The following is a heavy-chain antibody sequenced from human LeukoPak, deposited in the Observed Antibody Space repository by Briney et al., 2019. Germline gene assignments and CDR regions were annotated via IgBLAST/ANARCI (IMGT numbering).Heavy chain of an antibody. CDR2: ISSSGSTI. V-gene: IGHV3-11*04. CDR1: GFTFSDYY. J-gene: IGHJ6*03. Sequence: GGSLRLSCAASGFTFSDYYMSWTRQAPGKGLEWVSYISSSGSTIYYADSVEGRFTISRDNAKNSLYLQMNSLRAEDTAVYYCARDQVQLWLSVFYMDVWGKGTTVTVSS. CDR3: ARDQVQLWLSVFYMDV. D-gene: IGHD5-18*01.